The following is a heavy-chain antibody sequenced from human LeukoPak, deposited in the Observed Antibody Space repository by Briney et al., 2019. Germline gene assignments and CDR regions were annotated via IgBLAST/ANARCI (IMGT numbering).Heavy chain of an antibody. Sequence: WGTLALTCTVSGGSISTYYWSWIRQPPGKGLEWIGYVYYSGSTNYNPSLKSRVTISIDTSKNQFSPKLSSVTAAATAVYYCASMFYYDSNGYRYYFDFWGQGALVTVSS. V-gene: IGHV4-59*01. CDR1: GGSISTYY. CDR2: VYYSGST. J-gene: IGHJ4*02. D-gene: IGHD3-22*01. CDR3: ASMFYYDSNGYRYYFDF.